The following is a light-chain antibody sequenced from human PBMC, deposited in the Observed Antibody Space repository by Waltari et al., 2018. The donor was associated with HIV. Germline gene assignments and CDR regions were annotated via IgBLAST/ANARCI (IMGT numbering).Light chain of an antibody. CDR2: DAS. J-gene: IGKJ4*01. V-gene: IGKV3-11*01. Sequence: EIVLTQSPATLSLSPGESATLSCRASQSVSTYLAWYQQKSGQSPRLLIYDASIRATGIPARFSGSGSGTDFTLTISSLEPEDFAVYYCQQRSNWPPAPTFGGGTKVEIK. CDR3: QQRSNWPPAPT. CDR1: QSVSTY.